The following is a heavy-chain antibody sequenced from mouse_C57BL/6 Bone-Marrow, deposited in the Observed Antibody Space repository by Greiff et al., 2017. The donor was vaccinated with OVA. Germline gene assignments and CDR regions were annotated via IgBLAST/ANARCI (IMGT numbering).Heavy chain of an antibody. CDR2: ISNGGGST. CDR3: ARDSNFYAMDY. D-gene: IGHD2-5*01. V-gene: IGHV5-12*01. CDR1: GFTFSDYY. Sequence: EVKLMESGGGLVQPGGSLKLSCAASGFTFSDYYMYWVRQTPEKRLEWVAYISNGGGSTYYPDTVKGRFTISRDNAKNTLYLQMSRLKSEDTAMYYCARDSNFYAMDYWGQGTSVTVSS. J-gene: IGHJ4*01.